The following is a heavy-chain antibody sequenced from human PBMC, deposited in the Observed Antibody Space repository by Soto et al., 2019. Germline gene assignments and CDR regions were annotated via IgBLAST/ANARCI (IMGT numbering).Heavy chain of an antibody. V-gene: IGHV3-48*02. CDR1: GFTFSSYS. Sequence: GGSLRLSCAASGFTFSSYSMNWVRQAPGKGLEWVSYISSSSSTIYYADSVKGRFTISRDNAKNSLYLQMNSLRDEDTAVYYCAREPNIWYSSSSQVDYWGQGTLVTVSS. CDR2: ISSSSSTI. D-gene: IGHD6-6*01. CDR3: AREPNIWYSSSSQVDY. J-gene: IGHJ4*02.